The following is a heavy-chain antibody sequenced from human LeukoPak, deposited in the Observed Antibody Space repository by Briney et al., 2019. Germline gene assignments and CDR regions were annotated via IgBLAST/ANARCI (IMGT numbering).Heavy chain of an antibody. CDR3: ARGNSGSYSQDWFDP. CDR1: GFTFSSYE. J-gene: IGHJ5*02. CDR2: ISSGGSTI. D-gene: IGHD1-26*01. Sequence: GGSLRLSCAASGFTFSSYEMNWVRQAPGKGPEWVSYISSGGSTIYYADSVKGRFTISRDNAKNSLYLQMNSLRDDDMALYYCARGNSGSYSQDWFDPWGQGTLVTVSS. V-gene: IGHV3-48*03.